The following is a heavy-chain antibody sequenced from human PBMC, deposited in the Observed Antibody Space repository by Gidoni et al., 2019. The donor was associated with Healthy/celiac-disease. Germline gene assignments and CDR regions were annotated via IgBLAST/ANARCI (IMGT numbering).Heavy chain of an antibody. J-gene: IGHJ4*02. CDR3: TREYGSGSYYTLS. Sequence: EVQLVESGVGLVKPGRSLRRSCTASGFTFGDYAMSWFPQAPGKGLEWVGFIRSKAYGGTTEYAASVKGRFTISRDDSKSIAYLQMNSLKTEDTAVYYCTREYGSGSYYTLSWGQGTLVTVSS. CDR1: GFTFGDYA. V-gene: IGHV3-49*05. CDR2: IRSKAYGGTT. D-gene: IGHD3-10*01.